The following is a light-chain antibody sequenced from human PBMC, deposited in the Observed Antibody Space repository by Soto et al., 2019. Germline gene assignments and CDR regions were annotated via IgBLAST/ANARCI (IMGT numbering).Light chain of an antibody. CDR3: QHYGYPQWT. J-gene: IGKJ1*01. Sequence: ILLTQSPGTLSLSPVERSTLSGRASQTGSNSYLAWYQQKSGQAPRLLIYGVSTRATGIPGRFSGSGSGTEFALTISRLEPEDFAVYICQHYGYPQWTFGPGTKVDI. CDR1: QTGSNSY. CDR2: GVS. V-gene: IGKV3-20*01.